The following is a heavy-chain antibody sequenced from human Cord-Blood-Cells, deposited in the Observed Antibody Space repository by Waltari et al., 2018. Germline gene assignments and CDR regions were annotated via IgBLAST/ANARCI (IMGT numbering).Heavy chain of an antibody. CDR3: AGEYCSSTSCSYDAFDI. V-gene: IGHV3-53*01. CDR1: GFTVSSNY. J-gene: IGHJ3*02. Sequence: EVQLVESGGGLIQPGGSLRLSCAASGFTVSSNYMSWVRQAPGKGLEWVSVIYSGGSTYYADSVKGRFTISRDNSKNTLYLQMNSLRAEDTAVYYCAGEYCSSTSCSYDAFDIWGQGTMVTVSS. CDR2: IYSGGST. D-gene: IGHD2-2*01.